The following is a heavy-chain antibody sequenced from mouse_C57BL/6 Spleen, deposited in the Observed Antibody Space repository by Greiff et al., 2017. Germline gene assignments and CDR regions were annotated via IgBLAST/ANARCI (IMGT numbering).Heavy chain of an antibody. J-gene: IGHJ2*01. CDR2: IYPGDGDT. V-gene: IGHV1-80*01. Sequence: QVQLQQSGAELVKPGASVKISCKASGYAFSSYWMTWVKQRPGKGLEWIGQIYPGDGDTNYNGKFKGKATLTADKSSSTAYMQLSSLTSEDSAVYFCARGGLLSFDDWGQGTTLTVSS. CDR1: GYAFSSYW. CDR3: ARGGLLSFDD. D-gene: IGHD1-1*01.